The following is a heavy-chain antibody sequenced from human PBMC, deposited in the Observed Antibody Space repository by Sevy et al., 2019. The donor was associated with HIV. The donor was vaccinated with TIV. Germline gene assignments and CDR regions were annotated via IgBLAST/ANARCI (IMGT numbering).Heavy chain of an antibody. D-gene: IGHD2-2*01. CDR3: AGPSRYCSSTSCSRPYYYYMDV. V-gene: IGHV4-39*01. Sequence: SETLSLTCTVSGGSISSSSYYWGWIRQPPGKGLEWIGSIYYSGGTYYNPSLKRRVTISVDTSKNQFSLKLSSVTAADTAVYYCAGPSRYCSSTSCSRPYYYYMDVWGKGTTVTVSS. CDR2: IYYSGGT. J-gene: IGHJ6*03. CDR1: GGSISSSSYY.